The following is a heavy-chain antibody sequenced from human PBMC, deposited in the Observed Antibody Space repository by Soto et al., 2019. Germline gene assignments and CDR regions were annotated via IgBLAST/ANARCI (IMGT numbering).Heavy chain of an antibody. Sequence: GASVKVSCKASGYTFTSYGVSWVRRAPGQGLEWMGWISVYNGNTKYAQKLQGRVTMTTDTSTSTAYMELRGLRSDDTAVYYCARSGRPGYYYYIMDVWGQGTTVTVSS. CDR3: ARSGRPGYYYYIMDV. D-gene: IGHD3-10*01. V-gene: IGHV1-18*01. J-gene: IGHJ6*02. CDR1: GYTFTSYG. CDR2: ISVYNGNT.